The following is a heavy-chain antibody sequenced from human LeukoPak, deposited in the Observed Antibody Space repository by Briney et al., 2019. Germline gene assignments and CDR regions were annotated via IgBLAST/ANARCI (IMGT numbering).Heavy chain of an antibody. D-gene: IGHD6-6*01. CDR2: INSDGSST. CDR3: ARDGEYSSSSLRYYYCMDV. J-gene: IGHJ6*03. CDR1: GFTFSSYW. V-gene: IGHV3-74*01. Sequence: PGGSLRLSCAASGFTFSSYWMHWVRQAPGKGLVWVSRINSDGSSTSYADSVKGRFTISRDNAKNTLYLQMNSLRAEDTAVYYCARDGEYSSSSLRYYYCMDVWGKGTTVTVSS.